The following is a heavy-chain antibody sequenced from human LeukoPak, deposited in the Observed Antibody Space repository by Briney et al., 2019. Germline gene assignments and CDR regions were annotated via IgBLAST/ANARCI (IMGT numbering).Heavy chain of an antibody. D-gene: IGHD6-19*01. J-gene: IGHJ6*02. CDR2: IKSKTDGGTT. V-gene: IGHV3-15*01. CDR1: GFTFSNAW. CDR3: TTVLAVASYYYYGMDV. Sequence: GGSLRLSCAASGFTFSNAWMSWVRQAPGKGLEWVGRIKSKTDGGTTDYAAPVKGRFTISRDDSKNTLYLQMNSLKTEDTAVYYRTTVLAVASYYYYGMDVWGQGTTVTVSS.